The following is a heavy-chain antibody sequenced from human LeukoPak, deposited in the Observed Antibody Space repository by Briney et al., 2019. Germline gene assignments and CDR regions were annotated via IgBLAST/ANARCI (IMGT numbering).Heavy chain of an antibody. D-gene: IGHD4-17*01. J-gene: IGHJ4*02. CDR3: ARGDYGSDY. CDR1: GFTVSSNS. Sequence: GGSLRLSCAAYGFTVSSNSMTWVRQAPGKGLEWVSVIYSGGSTYYADSVTGRFTISRDISKNTLFLQMNSLRDDDTAVYYCARGDYGSDYWGQGTLVTVSS. V-gene: IGHV3-53*01. CDR2: IYSGGST.